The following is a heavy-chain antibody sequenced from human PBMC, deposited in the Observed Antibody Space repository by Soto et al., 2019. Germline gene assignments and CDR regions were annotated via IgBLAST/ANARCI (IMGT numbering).Heavy chain of an antibody. Sequence: QITLKESGPTLVKPTQTLTLTCTFSGFSLSSTRMAVGWIRQPPGKALEWLALIYWDDAKRYSPFLNSRLTITKDTSKTPMGDTKTNMSPMDTGRYDGANIVVADIGYDFNYSGQGTPITVSS. CDR3: ANIVVADIGYDFNY. J-gene: IGHJ4*02. CDR1: GFSLSSTRMA. V-gene: IGHV2-5*02. CDR2: IYWDDAK. D-gene: IGHD5-12*01.